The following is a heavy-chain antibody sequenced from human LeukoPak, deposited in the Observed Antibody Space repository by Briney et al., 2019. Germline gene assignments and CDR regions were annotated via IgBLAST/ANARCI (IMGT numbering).Heavy chain of an antibody. J-gene: IGHJ4*02. CDR3: ARESRQGYFDY. V-gene: IGHV3-74*01. Sequence: GGSLRLSCAASGFTFSSYWMHWVRQAPGKGLVWVSRINSDGSSTSYADYVKGRFTISRDNAKNTLYLQMNSLRAEDTAVYYCARESRQGYFDYWGQGTLVTVSS. CDR2: INSDGSST. CDR1: GFTFSSYW.